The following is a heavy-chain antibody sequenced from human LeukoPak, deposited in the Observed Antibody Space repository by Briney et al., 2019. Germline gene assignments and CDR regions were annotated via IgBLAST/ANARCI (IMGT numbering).Heavy chain of an antibody. D-gene: IGHD3-22*01. CDR2: IYYSGST. V-gene: IGHV4-31*03. J-gene: IGHJ3*02. CDR3: ASGDYYDSSGYYPNAFDI. CDR1: GGSISSGGYY. Sequence: PSETLSLTCTVSGGSISSGGYYWSWIRQHPGKGLEWIGYIYYSGSTYYNPSLKSRVTISVDTSKNQFSLKLSSVTAADTAVYYCASGDYYDSSGYYPNAFDIWGQGTMVTVSS.